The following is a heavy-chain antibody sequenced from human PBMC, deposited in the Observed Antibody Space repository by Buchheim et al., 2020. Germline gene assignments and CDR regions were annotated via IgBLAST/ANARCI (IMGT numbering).Heavy chain of an antibody. V-gene: IGHV3-33*01. CDR1: GFTFSSYG. CDR3: ARERDYYDSSGFIDY. CDR2: IWYDGSNK. Sequence: QVQLVESGGGVVQPGRSLRLSCAASGFTFSSYGMHWVRQAPGKGLEWVAVIWYDGSNKYYADSVKGRFTISRDNSKNTLYLQMNSLRAEDTAVYYCARERDYYDSSGFIDYWGQGTL. J-gene: IGHJ4*02. D-gene: IGHD3-22*01.